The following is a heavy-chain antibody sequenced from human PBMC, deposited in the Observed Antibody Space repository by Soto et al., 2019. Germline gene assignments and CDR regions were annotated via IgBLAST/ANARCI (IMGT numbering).Heavy chain of an antibody. CDR3: ARSYYDILTGYHYYYYYMDV. J-gene: IGHJ6*03. CDR2: IYYSGST. D-gene: IGHD3-9*01. Sequence: ETLSLTCTVSGGSISSYYWSWIRQPPGKGLEWIGYIYYSGSTNYNPSLKSRVTISVDTSKNQFSLKLSSVTAADTAVYYCARSYYDILTGYHYYYYYMDVWGKGTTVTVSS. CDR1: GGSISSYY. V-gene: IGHV4-59*08.